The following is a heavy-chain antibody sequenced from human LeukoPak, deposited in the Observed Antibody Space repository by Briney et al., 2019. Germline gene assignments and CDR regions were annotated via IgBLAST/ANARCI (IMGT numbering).Heavy chain of an antibody. J-gene: IGHJ4*02. CDR2: INPNSGGT. CDR3: ARNYDSSGYYYEYYFDY. Sequence: GASVKVSCKASGYTFTGYYMHWVRQAPGQRLEWMGWINPNSGGTNYAQKFQGRVTMTRDTSISTAYMELSRLRSDDTAVYYCARNYDSSGYYYEYYFDYWGQGTLVTVSS. D-gene: IGHD3-22*01. CDR1: GYTFTGYY. V-gene: IGHV1-2*02.